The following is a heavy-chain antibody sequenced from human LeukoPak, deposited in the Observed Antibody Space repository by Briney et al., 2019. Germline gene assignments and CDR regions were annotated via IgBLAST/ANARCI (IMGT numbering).Heavy chain of an antibody. CDR3: VKNQYSRSWYSFDY. CDR1: GFTFSSYG. CDR2: ISSNGGST. J-gene: IGHJ4*02. V-gene: IGHV3-64D*09. D-gene: IGHD6-13*01. Sequence: GSLRLSCSASGFTFSSYGMHWVRQAPGKGLEHVSAISSNGGSTYYADSVKGRFTISRDNSKNTVYLQMSSLRAEDTAVYYCVKNQYSRSWYSFDYWGQGTPVTVSS.